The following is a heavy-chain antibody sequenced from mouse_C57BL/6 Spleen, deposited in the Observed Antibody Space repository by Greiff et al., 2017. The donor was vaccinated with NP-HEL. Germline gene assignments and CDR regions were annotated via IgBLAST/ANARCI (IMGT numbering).Heavy chain of an antibody. Sequence: EVKLMESGAELVKPGASVKLSCTASGFNIKDYYMHWVKQRTEQGLEWIGRIDPEDGETKYAPKFQGKATITADTSSNTAYLQLSSLASEDTAVYYCARGIFYYGSSYDFDYWGQGTTLTVSS. J-gene: IGHJ2*01. CDR3: ARGIFYYGSSYDFDY. CDR2: IDPEDGET. V-gene: IGHV14-2*01. CDR1: GFNIKDYY. D-gene: IGHD1-1*01.